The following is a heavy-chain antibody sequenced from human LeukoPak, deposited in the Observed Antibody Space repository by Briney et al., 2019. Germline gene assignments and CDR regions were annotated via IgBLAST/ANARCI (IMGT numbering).Heavy chain of an antibody. CDR2: ISANGGST. CDR3: AKDRCGGSICYWVFDY. D-gene: IGHD2-15*01. J-gene: IGHJ4*02. CDR1: GFTFTNYA. V-gene: IGHV3-23*01. Sequence: GGSLRLSCAASGFTFTNYAMSWVRQAPGKGLEWVSVISANGGSTYSADSVKGRFTISRDTSKRALFLQMNSLRAEDTAVYYCAKDRCGGSICYWVFDYWGQGTLVTVSS.